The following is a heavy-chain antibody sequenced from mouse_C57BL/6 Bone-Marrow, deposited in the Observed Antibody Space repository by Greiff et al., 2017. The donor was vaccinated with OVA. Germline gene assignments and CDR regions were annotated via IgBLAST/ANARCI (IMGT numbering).Heavy chain of an antibody. J-gene: IGHJ3*01. CDR2: IYPGDGDT. CDR1: GYAFSSSW. D-gene: IGHD4-1*01. CDR3: APVTGPFAY. V-gene: IGHV1-82*01. Sequence: QVQLQQSGPELVKPGASVKISCKASGYAFSSSWMNWVKQRPGKGLEWIGRIYPGDGDTNYNGKFKGKATLTADKSSSTAYMQLSSLTSEDSAVYFCAPVTGPFAYWGQGTLVTVSA.